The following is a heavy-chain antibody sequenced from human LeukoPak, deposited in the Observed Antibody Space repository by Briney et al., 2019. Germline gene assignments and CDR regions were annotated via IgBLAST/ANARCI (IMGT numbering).Heavy chain of an antibody. J-gene: IGHJ1*01. CDR1: GASISSYY. Sequence: SETLSLTCTVSGASISSYYWSWIRQPPGKGLEWIGYIYYSGSTNYNPSLKSRVTISVDTSKNQFSLKLSSVTAADTAVYYCARGPDYDFWSGYYTEYFQHWGQGTLVTVSS. CDR3: ARGPDYDFWSGYYTEYFQH. D-gene: IGHD3-3*01. V-gene: IGHV4-59*01. CDR2: IYYSGST.